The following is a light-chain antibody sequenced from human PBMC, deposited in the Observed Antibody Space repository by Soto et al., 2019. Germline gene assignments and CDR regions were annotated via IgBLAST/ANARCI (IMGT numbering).Light chain of an antibody. CDR3: QQYNDWPLT. CDR2: HAS. V-gene: IGKV3-15*01. CDR1: QSVNNN. J-gene: IGKJ4*01. Sequence: EIVMTQSPATLSVSPGERATLSCRASQSVNNNLAWYQQKPGQVPRLLIYHASTGATGIPARFSGSGSGTELTLTIISVQSEDFAVYYCQQYNDWPLTFGGGTKVEIK.